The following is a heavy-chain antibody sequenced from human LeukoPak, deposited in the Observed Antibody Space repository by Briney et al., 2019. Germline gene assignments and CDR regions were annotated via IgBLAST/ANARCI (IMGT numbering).Heavy chain of an antibody. Sequence: ASVKVSCKASGYTFTSYGISWVRQAPGQGLEWMGWISAYNGNTNYVQKLQGRVTMTTDTSTSTAYMELRSLRSDDTAVYYCAKQYYDFWSGYYDYGMDVWGQGTTVTVSS. CDR1: GYTFTSYG. CDR2: ISAYNGNT. CDR3: AKQYYDFWSGYYDYGMDV. V-gene: IGHV1-18*01. D-gene: IGHD3-3*01. J-gene: IGHJ6*02.